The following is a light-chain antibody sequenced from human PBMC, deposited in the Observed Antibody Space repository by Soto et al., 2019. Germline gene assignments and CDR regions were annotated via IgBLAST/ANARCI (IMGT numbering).Light chain of an antibody. CDR2: AAS. CDR3: QQYNSYGT. CDR1: QSISSW. J-gene: IGKJ1*01. V-gene: IGKV1-5*01. Sequence: DIQMTQSPSTLSASVGDRVTITCRASQSISSWLAWYQQKPGKAPKLLIYAASSLESGVPSRFSGSGSGKEFPITISRLQTDDFATYYCQQYNSYGTFGQGTKVDI.